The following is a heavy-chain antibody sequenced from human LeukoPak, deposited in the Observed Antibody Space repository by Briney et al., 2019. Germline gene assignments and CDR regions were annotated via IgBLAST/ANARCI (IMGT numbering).Heavy chain of an antibody. V-gene: IGHV3-33*03. D-gene: IGHD1-26*01. CDR3: ATGTGTYGY. J-gene: IGHJ4*02. CDR1: GFTFSSYG. CDR2: IGYDGSNK. Sequence: GRSLRLSCAASGFTFSSYGMHWVRQAPGKGLEWVAVIGYDGSNKYYADSVKGRFTISRDNAKNSLYLEMNSLRVEDTAVYYCATGTGTYGYWGQGTLVTVSS.